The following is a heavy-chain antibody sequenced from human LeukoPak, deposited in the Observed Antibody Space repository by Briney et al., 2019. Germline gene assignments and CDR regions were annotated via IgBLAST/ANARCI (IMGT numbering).Heavy chain of an antibody. CDR1: GGSFSGYY. D-gene: IGHD1-26*01. CDR2: IYYSGST. J-gene: IGHJ3*02. V-gene: IGHV4-34*01. Sequence: SETLSLTCAVYGGSFSGYYWSWIRQPPGKGLEWIGSIYYSGSTYYNPSLKSRVTISVDTSKNQFSLKLSSVTAADTAVYYCARDTSGSYGVGAFDIWGQGTMVTVSS. CDR3: ARDTSGSYGVGAFDI.